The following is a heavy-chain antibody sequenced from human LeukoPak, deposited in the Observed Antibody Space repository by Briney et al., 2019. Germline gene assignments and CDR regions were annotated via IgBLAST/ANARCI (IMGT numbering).Heavy chain of an antibody. CDR3: ARGGLITMIVVVIPNDAFDI. CDR1: GYTFTSYD. V-gene: IGHV1-8*01. J-gene: IGHJ3*02. Sequence: ASVKVSCKASGYTFTSYDTNWVRQATGQGLEWMGWMNPNSGNTGYAQKFQGRVTMTRNTSISTAYMELSSLRSEDTAVYYCARGGLITMIVVVIPNDAFDIWGQGTMVTVSS. D-gene: IGHD3-22*01. CDR2: MNPNSGNT.